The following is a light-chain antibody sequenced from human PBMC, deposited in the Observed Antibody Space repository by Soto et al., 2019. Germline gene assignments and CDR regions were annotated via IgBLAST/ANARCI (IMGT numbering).Light chain of an antibody. J-gene: IGKJ4*01. CDR2: ATS. CDR3: QQYSEWPLT. Sequence: EIVMTQSPATLSVSPGERATLSCRASQRVSSKLAWFQQQPGRAPRLLIYATSARATGIPARFSGSGSGTEFTLTISSLQSEDFAVYYCQQYSEWPLTFGGGTRLEIK. CDR1: QRVSSK. V-gene: IGKV3-15*01.